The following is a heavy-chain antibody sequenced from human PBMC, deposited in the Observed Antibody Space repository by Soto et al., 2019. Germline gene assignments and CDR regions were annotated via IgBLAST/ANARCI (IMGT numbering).Heavy chain of an antibody. Sequence: EVQLVQSGAEVKKPGATVKISCKVSGYTFTDYYMHWVHQAPGKGLEWMGLVDPEDGRTIYAEKFQGRDTMTADTSTDTGYMELSSLRSQDTAVYYCAGLRRHTALDFDYWGQGTLVTVSS. D-gene: IGHD5-18*01. CDR2: VDPEDGRT. CDR3: AGLRRHTALDFDY. J-gene: IGHJ4*02. V-gene: IGHV1-69-2*01. CDR1: GYTFTDYY.